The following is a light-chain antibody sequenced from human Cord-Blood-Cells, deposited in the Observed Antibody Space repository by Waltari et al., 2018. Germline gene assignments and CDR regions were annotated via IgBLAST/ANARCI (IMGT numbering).Light chain of an antibody. V-gene: IGLV2-14*01. CDR1: TSELGGYNY. Sequence: QSALTQPASVSGSPGQSITLSCTGTTSELGGYNYASWYQQHPGKAPKLMIYEVSNRPSGVSNRFSGSKSGNTASLTISGLQAEDEADYYCSSYTSSSTYVFGTGTKVTVL. J-gene: IGLJ1*01. CDR2: EVS. CDR3: SSYTSSSTYV.